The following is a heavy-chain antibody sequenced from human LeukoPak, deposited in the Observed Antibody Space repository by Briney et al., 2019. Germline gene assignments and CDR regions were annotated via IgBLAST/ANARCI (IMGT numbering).Heavy chain of an antibody. Sequence: TGGSLRLSCAASGFTFSSYEMNWVRQAPGKGLEWVSYISSSGSTIYYADSVKGRFTISRDNAKNTLYLQMNNLRAEDSAVYCCAKDLSGYGPYWYFDLWGRGTLVTVSS. CDR1: GFTFSSYE. V-gene: IGHV3-48*03. D-gene: IGHD6-25*01. CDR3: AKDLSGYGPYWYFDL. J-gene: IGHJ2*01. CDR2: ISSSGSTI.